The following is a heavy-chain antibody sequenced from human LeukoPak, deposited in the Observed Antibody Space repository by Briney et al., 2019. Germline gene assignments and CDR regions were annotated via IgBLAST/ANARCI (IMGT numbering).Heavy chain of an antibody. Sequence: SETLSLTCTVSGGSISSYYWSWIRQPPGKGLEWIGYIYYSGSTNYNPSLKSRVTISVDTSKNQFSLKLSPVTAADTAVYYCAREGNDSSGYSDAFDIWGQGTMVTVSS. CDR1: GGSISSYY. J-gene: IGHJ3*02. D-gene: IGHD3-22*01. V-gene: IGHV4-59*01. CDR2: IYYSGST. CDR3: AREGNDSSGYSDAFDI.